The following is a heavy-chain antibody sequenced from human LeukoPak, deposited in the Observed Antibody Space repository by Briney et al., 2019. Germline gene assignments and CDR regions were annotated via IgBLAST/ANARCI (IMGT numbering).Heavy chain of an antibody. CDR1: GGTFSSYA. J-gene: IGHJ4*02. V-gene: IGHV1-69*13. D-gene: IGHD1-26*01. CDR2: IIPIFGTA. Sequence: SVKVSCKASGGTFSSYAISWVRQAPGQGLEWMGGIIPIFGTANYAQKFQGRVTITADESTSTAYMELSSLRSEDTAVYYCARGRLSGRHHFDYWGQGTLVTVSS. CDR3: ARGRLSGRHHFDY.